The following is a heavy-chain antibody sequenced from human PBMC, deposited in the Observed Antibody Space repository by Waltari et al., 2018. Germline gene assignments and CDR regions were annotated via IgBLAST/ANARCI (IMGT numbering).Heavy chain of an antibody. CDR3: AIGAYSSGWYYFDY. D-gene: IGHD6-19*01. Sequence: QVQLVQSGAEGKQPGSSVTVSCKASGGIFSSYAISWVLQAPGQGLEWMGRIIPIFGTANYAQKFQGRVTITADKSTSTAYMELSSLRSEDTAVYYCAIGAYSSGWYYFDYWGQGTLVTVSS. CDR1: GGIFSSYA. CDR2: IIPIFGTA. V-gene: IGHV1-69*08. J-gene: IGHJ4*02.